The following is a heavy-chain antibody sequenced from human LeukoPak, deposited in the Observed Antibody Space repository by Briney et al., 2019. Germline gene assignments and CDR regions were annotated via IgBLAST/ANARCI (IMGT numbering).Heavy chain of an antibody. V-gene: IGHV3-23*01. Sequence: GGSLRLSCAASGFTFSSYAMSWVRQAPGKGLEWVSAISGSGGSTYYAGSVKGRFTISRDNSKNTLYLQMNSLRAEDTAVYYCAKGPWLPPYYYYYYGMDVWGQGTTVTVSS. CDR1: GFTFSSYA. D-gene: IGHD3-9*01. J-gene: IGHJ6*02. CDR3: AKGPWLPPYYYYYYGMDV. CDR2: ISGSGGST.